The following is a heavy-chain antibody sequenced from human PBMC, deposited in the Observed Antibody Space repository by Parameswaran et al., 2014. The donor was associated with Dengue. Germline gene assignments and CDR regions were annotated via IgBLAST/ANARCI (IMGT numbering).Heavy chain of an antibody. D-gene: IGHD1-14*01. V-gene: IGHV4-59*01. CDR3: ARTPLGDSYYYYYGMDV. CDR2: IYYSGST. Sequence: WIRQPPGKGLEWIGYIYYSGSTNYNPSLKSRVTISVDTSKNQFSLKLSSVTAADTAVYYCARTPLGDSYYYYYGMDVWGQGTTVTVSS. J-gene: IGHJ6*02.